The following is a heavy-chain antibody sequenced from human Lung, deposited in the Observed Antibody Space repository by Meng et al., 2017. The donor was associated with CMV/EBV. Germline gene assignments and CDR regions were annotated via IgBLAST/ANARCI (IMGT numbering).Heavy chain of an antibody. CDR1: GFSFSISGVY. V-gene: IGHV2-5*02. J-gene: IGHJ4*02. CDR3: AHIIAARPFDS. Sequence: QITLKESGPTLVKPTQTLTLTCTFSGFSFSISGVYVGWIRQPPGKALEWLALIYWDDDKRYSPSLKSRLTITKDISKNQVVLTMTNMDPVDAATYYCAHIIAARPFDSWGQGPRVTVSS. CDR2: IYWDDDK. D-gene: IGHD6-6*01.